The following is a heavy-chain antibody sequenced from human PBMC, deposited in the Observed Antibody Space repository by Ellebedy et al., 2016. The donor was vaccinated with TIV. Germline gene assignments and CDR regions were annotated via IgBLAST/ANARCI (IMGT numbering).Heavy chain of an antibody. D-gene: IGHD3-16*02. CDR1: RGTFSSYA. V-gene: IGHV1-69*13. Sequence: SVKVSXKASRGTFSSYAISWVRQAPGQGLEWMGGIIPIFGTANYAQKFQGRVTITADESTSTAYMELSSLRSEDTAVYYCARALGYRDAFDIWGQGTMVTVSS. J-gene: IGHJ3*02. CDR3: ARALGYRDAFDI. CDR2: IIPIFGTA.